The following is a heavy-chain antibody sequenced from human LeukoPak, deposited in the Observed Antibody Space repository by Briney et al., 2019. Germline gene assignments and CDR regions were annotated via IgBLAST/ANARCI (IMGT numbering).Heavy chain of an antibody. CDR3: ARGRFLEWLPFDYYMDV. CDR1: GGSISSSTYH. J-gene: IGHJ6*03. CDR2: IDYSGST. V-gene: IGHV4-39*07. Sequence: KSSETLSLTCSVSGGSISSSTYHWGWIRQPPGKGLEWIASIDYSGSTYYNPSLKSRVTISVDTSKNQFSLKLSSVTAADTAVYYCARGRFLEWLPFDYYMDVWGKGTTVTVSS. D-gene: IGHD3-3*01.